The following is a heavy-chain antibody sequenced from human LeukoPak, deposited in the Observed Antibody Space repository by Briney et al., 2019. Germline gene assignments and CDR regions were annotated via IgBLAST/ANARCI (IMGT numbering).Heavy chain of an antibody. CDR2: INPNSGT. V-gene: IGHV1-2*02. J-gene: IGHJ4*02. Sequence: ASVKVSCKAPGYTFTGYYIHWVRQAPGQGLEWMGWINPNSGTNYAQKFQGRVTMTGDTSISTAYMELSRLRSDDTAVYYCARGKMNGDDFDYWGQGTLVTVSS. D-gene: IGHD4-17*01. CDR3: ARGKMNGDDFDY. CDR1: GYTFTGYY.